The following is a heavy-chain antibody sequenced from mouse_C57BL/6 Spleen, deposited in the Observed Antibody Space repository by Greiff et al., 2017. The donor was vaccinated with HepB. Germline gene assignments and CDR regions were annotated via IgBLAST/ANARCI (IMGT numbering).Heavy chain of an antibody. CDR1: GFNIKDYY. CDR2: IDPEDGET. J-gene: IGHJ4*01. Sequence: EVKLMESGAELVKPGASVKLSCTASGFNIKDYYMHWVKQRTEQGLEWIGRIDPEDGETKYAPKFQGKATITADTSSNTAYLQLSSLTSEDTAVYYCAPYYYGSCGSYAMDYWGQGTSVTVSS. V-gene: IGHV14-2*01. D-gene: IGHD1-1*01. CDR3: APYYYGSCGSYAMDY.